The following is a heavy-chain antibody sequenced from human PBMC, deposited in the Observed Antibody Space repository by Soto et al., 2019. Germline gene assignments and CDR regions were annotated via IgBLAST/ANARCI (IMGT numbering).Heavy chain of an antibody. V-gene: IGHV4-30-4*01. D-gene: IGHD1-26*01. CDR1: GDSISSNNNH. J-gene: IGHJ6*02. CDR2: ISYSGTT. Sequence: PSETLSLTCTVSGDSISSNNNHWSWIRQPPGEGLEWIGFISYSGTTSYSPSLKSRVAISLDTSKNQFSLSLSSVTAADTAVYYCARGWWEREGYLMDVWGQGTTVTVS. CDR3: ARGWWEREGYLMDV.